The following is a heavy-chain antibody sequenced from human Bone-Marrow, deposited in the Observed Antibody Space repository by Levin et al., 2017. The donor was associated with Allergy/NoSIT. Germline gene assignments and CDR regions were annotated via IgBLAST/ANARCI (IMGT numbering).Heavy chain of an antibody. CDR3: ASGPPVSGWYGAFNV. J-gene: IGHJ3*01. CDR1: GDSITSRLYY. D-gene: IGHD6-19*01. Sequence: SQTLSLTCTVSGDSITSRLYYWNWIRQPAGKGLEWIGRIFPNGSTNYSPSLKSRVTISLATSKNQFSLKLTFVTAADTAVYYCASGPPVSGWYGAFNVWGQGTLVTVSS. CDR2: IFPNGST. V-gene: IGHV4-61*02.